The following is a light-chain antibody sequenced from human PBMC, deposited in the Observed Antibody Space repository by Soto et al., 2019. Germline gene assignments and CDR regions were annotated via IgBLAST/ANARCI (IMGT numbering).Light chain of an antibody. CDR1: QSVSSS. Sequence: EIVLTQSPATLSLSPGEIATLSCRASQSVSSSLAWYQQKPGQAPRLLIYDASNRATVIPARFSGSGSGTDFTLTISSLEPEDFAVYYCQQRSNWPITFGQGTRLEIK. CDR2: DAS. J-gene: IGKJ5*01. CDR3: QQRSNWPIT. V-gene: IGKV3-11*01.